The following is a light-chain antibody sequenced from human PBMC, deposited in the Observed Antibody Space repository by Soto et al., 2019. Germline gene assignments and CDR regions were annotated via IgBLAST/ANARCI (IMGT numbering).Light chain of an antibody. CDR1: QSVSSSY. J-gene: IGKJ5*01. Sequence: EIVFAQSPGTLSLSPGESATLSCRASQSVSSSYLAWYQQKPGQAPRLLIYGASSRATGIPDRFSGSGSGTDFTLTISRLEPEDFAVYYCQQYGSSPPITFGQGTRLEIK. V-gene: IGKV3-20*01. CDR3: QQYGSSPPIT. CDR2: GAS.